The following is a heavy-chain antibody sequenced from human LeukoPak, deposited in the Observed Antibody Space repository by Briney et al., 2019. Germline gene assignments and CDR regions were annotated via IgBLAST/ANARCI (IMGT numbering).Heavy chain of an antibody. CDR1: GFTFSSYG. CDR2: IWHDGSYK. V-gene: IGHV3-33*01. J-gene: IGHJ4*02. Sequence: PGGSLRLSCAASGFTFSSYGMHWVRQAPGKGLEWVAVIWHDGSYKYYLDSVKGRFTISRDNAKNTLYLQMNNLRVEDTAVYYCARVGDYENSGSQPFDYWGQGTLVTVSS. CDR3: ARVGDYENSGSQPFDY. D-gene: IGHD3-22*01.